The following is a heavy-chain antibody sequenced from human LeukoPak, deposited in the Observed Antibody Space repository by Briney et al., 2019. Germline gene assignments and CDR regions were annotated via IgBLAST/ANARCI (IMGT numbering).Heavy chain of an antibody. V-gene: IGHV3-64D*06. CDR2: ISYNGGNT. D-gene: IGHD3-10*01. Sequence: PGGSLRLSCSDSGFTFSSCAMHWVRQAPGKGLECVSTISYNGGNTYYADSVKGRFTISRDNSKNTVYLQMSSLRAEDTAVYYCVKGGLYGSGSSWLFDYWGQGTLVTVSS. CDR3: VKGGLYGSGSSWLFDY. CDR1: GFTFSSCA. J-gene: IGHJ4*02.